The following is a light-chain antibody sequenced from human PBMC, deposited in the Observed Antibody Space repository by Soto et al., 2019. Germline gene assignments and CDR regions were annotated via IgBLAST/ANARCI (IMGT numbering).Light chain of an antibody. CDR3: ETWDTNTRV. V-gene: IGLV4-60*02. Sequence: QSVLAQSSSASASLGSSVKLTCTLSSGHSTYIIAWHQQQPGKAPRYLMNLEGSGSYNKGSGVPDRFSGSSSGADRYLTISNLQFEDEADYYCETWDTNTRVFGTGSKLTVL. J-gene: IGLJ1*01. CDR1: SGHSTYI. CDR2: LEGSGSY.